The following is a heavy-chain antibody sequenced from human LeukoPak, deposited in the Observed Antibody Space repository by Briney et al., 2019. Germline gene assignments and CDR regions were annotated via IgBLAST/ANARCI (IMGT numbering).Heavy chain of an antibody. CDR1: GGSISGYY. D-gene: IGHD5-18*01. J-gene: IGHJ4*02. CDR3: ARLRGYSYGFDS. Sequence: QASEALSLTCTVSGGSISGYYWSWVRQPPGKGLEWIGYISYSGTTNYNPSLKSRVTISVDTSNNQFSLKLSSVTATDTAVYYCARLRGYSYGFDSWGQGTLVTVSS. V-gene: IGHV4-59*08. CDR2: ISYSGTT.